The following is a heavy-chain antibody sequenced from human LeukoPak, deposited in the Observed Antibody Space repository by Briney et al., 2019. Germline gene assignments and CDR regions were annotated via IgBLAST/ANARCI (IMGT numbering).Heavy chain of an antibody. CDR1: GFTFSSYG. V-gene: IGHV3-30*18. D-gene: IGHD2-15*01. Sequence: GRSLRLSCAASGFTFSSYGMHWVRQAPGKGLEWVAVISYDGSNKYYADSVKGRFTTSRDNSKNTLYLQMNSLRAEDTAVYYCAKDGGYCSGGSCYSFGMDVWGQGTTVTVSS. CDR2: ISYDGSNK. CDR3: AKDGGYCSGGSCYSFGMDV. J-gene: IGHJ6*02.